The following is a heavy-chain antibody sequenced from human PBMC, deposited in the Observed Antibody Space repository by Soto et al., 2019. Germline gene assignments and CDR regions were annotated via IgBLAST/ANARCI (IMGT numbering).Heavy chain of an antibody. D-gene: IGHD6-13*01. Sequence: GGSLRLSCAASGFTFSSYGMHWVRQAPGKGLEWVAVISYDGSNKYYADSVKGRFTISRDNSKNTLYLQMNSLRAEDTAVYYCAKDSGIAAADDYFDYWGQGTLVTVSS. J-gene: IGHJ4*02. V-gene: IGHV3-30*18. CDR1: GFTFSSYG. CDR3: AKDSGIAAADDYFDY. CDR2: ISYDGSNK.